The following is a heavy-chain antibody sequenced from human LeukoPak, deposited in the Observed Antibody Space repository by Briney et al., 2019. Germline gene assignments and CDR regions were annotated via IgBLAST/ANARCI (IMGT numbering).Heavy chain of an antibody. D-gene: IGHD2-2*01. CDR1: GFTFDDYA. CDR3: AKGPRSSTSYNWFDP. V-gene: IGHV3-9*01. CDR2: ISWNSGGI. J-gene: IGHJ5*02. Sequence: GGSLRLSCAASGFTFDDYAMHWVRQAPGKGLEWVSGISWNSGGIGYADSVKGRFTISRDNAKNSLYLQMNSLRAEDTALYYCAKGPRSSTSYNWFDPWGQGTLVTVSS.